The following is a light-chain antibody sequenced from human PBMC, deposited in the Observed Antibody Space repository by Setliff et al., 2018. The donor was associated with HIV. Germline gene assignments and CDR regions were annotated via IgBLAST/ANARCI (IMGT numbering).Light chain of an antibody. Sequence: QSVLTQPASVSGSPGQSITTPCTGTSSDIGRYNSVSWYQQNPGKPPKLIIYDVSNRPSGVSSRFSGSKSGNTASLTISDLQAQDEADYYCGSCTSTSPCAFGTGTKVTVL. CDR2: DVS. J-gene: IGLJ1*01. CDR3: GSCTSTSPCA. V-gene: IGLV2-14*03. CDR1: SSDIGRYNS.